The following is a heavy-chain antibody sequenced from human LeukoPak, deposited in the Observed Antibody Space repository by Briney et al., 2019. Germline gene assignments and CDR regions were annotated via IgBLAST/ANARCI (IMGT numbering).Heavy chain of an antibody. CDR3: AKDLPLLTDY. J-gene: IGHJ4*02. Sequence: QTGGSLRLSCAASGFTFSSYGMHWVRQAPGKGLEWVAFIRYDGSNKYYADSVKGRFTISRDNSKNTLYLQMNSLRAEDTAVYYCAKDLPLLTDYWGQGTLVTVSS. CDR2: IRYDGSNK. D-gene: IGHD2-8*02. V-gene: IGHV3-30*02. CDR1: GFTFSSYG.